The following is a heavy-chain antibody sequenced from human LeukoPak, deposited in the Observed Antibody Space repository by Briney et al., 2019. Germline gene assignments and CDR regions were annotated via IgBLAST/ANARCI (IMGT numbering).Heavy chain of an antibody. CDR1: GYTFTSYD. CDR3: ARGDSGSHMWFDP. V-gene: IGHV1-8*01. D-gene: IGHD1-26*01. J-gene: IGHJ5*02. Sequence: ASVKVSCKASGYTFTSYDINWVRQATGQGPEWMGWMNPNSGNTGYAQKFQGGVTMTTNTSINTAYMELRSLRSDDTAVYYCARGDSGSHMWFDPWGQGTLVTVSS. CDR2: MNPNSGNT.